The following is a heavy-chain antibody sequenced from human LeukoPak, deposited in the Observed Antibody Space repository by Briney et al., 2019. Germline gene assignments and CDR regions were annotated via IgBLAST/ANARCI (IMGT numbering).Heavy chain of an antibody. Sequence: GESLKISCKGSGYSFTSYWIGWVRQAPGQGLEWMGWISAYNGNTNYEQKLQSRVTMTTDTSTSTAYMELRSLRSDDTAVYYCARDWGVRGGHFWGQGTLVTVSS. J-gene: IGHJ4*02. CDR1: GYSFTSYW. CDR3: ARDWGVRGGHF. CDR2: ISAYNGNT. D-gene: IGHD3-10*01. V-gene: IGHV1-18*04.